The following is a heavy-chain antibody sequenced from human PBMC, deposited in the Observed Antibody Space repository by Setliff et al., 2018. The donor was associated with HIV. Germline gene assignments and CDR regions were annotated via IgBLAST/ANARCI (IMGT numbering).Heavy chain of an antibody. CDR3: ARGFAFGGVIVIPYYFDY. CDR1: GGSFSGYY. D-gene: IGHD3-16*02. Sequence: ETLSLTCAVYGGSFSGYYWGWLRQPPGKGLEWIGEINSSGSINDNPSLKSRVTISVDTSKNQFSLKLNSVTAADTAVYYCARGFAFGGVIVIPYYFDYWGQGTLVTRLL. V-gene: IGHV4-34*01. CDR2: INSSGSI. J-gene: IGHJ4*02.